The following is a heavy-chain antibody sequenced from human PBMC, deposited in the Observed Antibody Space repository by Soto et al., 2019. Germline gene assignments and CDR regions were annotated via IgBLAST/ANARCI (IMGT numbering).Heavy chain of an antibody. J-gene: IGHJ4*02. Sequence: GGSLRLSCSASGFTFSSYAMHWVRQAPGKGLEYVSAMSSNGGSTYYADSVKGRFTISRDNSKNTLYLQMSSLRAEDTAVYYCVKDEGIAVAGTHWGQGTLVTVSS. V-gene: IGHV3-64D*06. D-gene: IGHD6-19*01. CDR2: MSSNGGST. CDR1: GFTFSSYA. CDR3: VKDEGIAVAGTH.